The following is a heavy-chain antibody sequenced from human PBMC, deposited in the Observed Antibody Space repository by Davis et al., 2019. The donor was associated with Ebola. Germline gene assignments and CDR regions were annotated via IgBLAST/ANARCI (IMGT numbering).Heavy chain of an antibody. CDR2: ISSSGNTI. CDR3: AKADSGYDPDY. Sequence: GGSLRLSCAASGFTFSSFEMNWVRQAPGKGLEWVSYISSSGNTIYYADSVKGRFPISRDNSKNTLYLQMNSLRAEDPAVYYCAKADSGYDPDYWGQGTLVTVTS. CDR1: GFTFSSFE. D-gene: IGHD5-12*01. J-gene: IGHJ4*02. V-gene: IGHV3-48*03.